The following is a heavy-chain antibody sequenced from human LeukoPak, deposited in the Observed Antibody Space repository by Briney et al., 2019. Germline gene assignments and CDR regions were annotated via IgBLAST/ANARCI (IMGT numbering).Heavy chain of an antibody. V-gene: IGHV4-34*01. CDR2: INHSGST. CDR3: ARAKYGSGRHFDY. Sequence: SETLSLTCAVYGGSFSGYYWSWIRQPPGKGLEWIGGINHSGSTNYNPSLKSRVTISVDTSKNQFSLKLSSVTAADTAVYYCARAKYGSGRHFDYWGQGTLVTVSS. J-gene: IGHJ4*02. D-gene: IGHD3-10*01. CDR1: GGSFSGYY.